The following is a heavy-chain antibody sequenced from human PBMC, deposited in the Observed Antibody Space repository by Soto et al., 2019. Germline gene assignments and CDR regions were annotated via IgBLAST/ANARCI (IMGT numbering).Heavy chain of an antibody. CDR3: ARGTWRNWYFDL. D-gene: IGHD1-1*01. Sequence: EVQLVESGGGLVQPGWSLRLSCAASGFTFSSYDMHWVRQATGKGLEWVSAIGTAGDTYYPGSVKGRFTISRENAKNSLYRQMNSLRAGDTAVYYCARGTWRNWYFDLWGRGTLVTVSS. CDR2: IGTAGDT. V-gene: IGHV3-13*04. CDR1: GFTFSSYD. J-gene: IGHJ2*01.